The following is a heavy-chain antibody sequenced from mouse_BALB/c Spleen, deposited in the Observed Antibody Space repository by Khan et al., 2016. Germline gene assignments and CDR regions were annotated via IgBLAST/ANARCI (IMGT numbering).Heavy chain of an antibody. D-gene: IGHD1-1*02. CDR1: GFTFSDYY. CDR3: ARDGRWFAY. J-gene: IGHJ3*01. Sequence: EVELVESGGGLVKPGGSLKLSCAASGFTFSDYYMYWVRQTPEKRLEWVATISDGGSYTYYPDSVKGRFTISRDNAKNNLYLQMSSLKCEDTARYYCARDGRWFAYWGQGTLVTVSA. V-gene: IGHV5-4*02. CDR2: ISDGGSYT.